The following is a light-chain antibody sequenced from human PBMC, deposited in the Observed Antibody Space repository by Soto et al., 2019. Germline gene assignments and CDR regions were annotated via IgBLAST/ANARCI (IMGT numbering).Light chain of an antibody. CDR1: QGISNY. CDR2: GAS. Sequence: DIQMTQCPSSLPASIGDRVTITCRASQGISNYLAWYQQKPGKVPKLLIYGASALQSGVPSRFSGSGSGTDFTLSISSLQPEDVATYYCQNYNSTPQITFGQGTRLEIK. J-gene: IGKJ5*01. CDR3: QNYNSTPQIT. V-gene: IGKV1-27*01.